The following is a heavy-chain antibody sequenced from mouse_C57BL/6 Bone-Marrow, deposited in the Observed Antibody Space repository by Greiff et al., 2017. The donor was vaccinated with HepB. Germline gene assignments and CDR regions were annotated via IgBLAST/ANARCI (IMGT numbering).Heavy chain of an antibody. CDR2: IDPSDSYT. CDR1: GYTFTSYW. V-gene: IGHV1-69*01. Sequence: QVQLKQPGAELVMPGASVKLSCKASGYTFTSYWMHWVKQRPGQGLEWIGEIDPSDSYTNYNQKFKGKSTLTVDKSSSTAYMQLSSLTSEDSAVYYCARRSDGCFAYWGQGTLVTVSA. J-gene: IGHJ3*01. D-gene: IGHD2-3*01. CDR3: ARRSDGCFAY.